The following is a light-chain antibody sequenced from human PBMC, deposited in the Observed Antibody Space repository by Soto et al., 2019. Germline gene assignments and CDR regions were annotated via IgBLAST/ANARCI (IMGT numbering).Light chain of an antibody. Sequence: EIVLTQSPATLSLSPGERATLSCRASQSVSSSLAWCQQKHGQPPRLLISDTSNSATGIPARFSGSGSGTAFTLTIISLEPEDFAVYYCQQRSDWRITFGQGTRLEIK. CDR3: QQRSDWRIT. CDR2: DTS. CDR1: QSVSSS. V-gene: IGKV3-11*01. J-gene: IGKJ5*01.